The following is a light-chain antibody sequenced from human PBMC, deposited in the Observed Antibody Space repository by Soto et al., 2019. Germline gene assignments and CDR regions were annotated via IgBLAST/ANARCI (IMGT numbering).Light chain of an antibody. CDR1: SSNIGSNT. V-gene: IGLV1-44*01. CDR3: AAWDDSLWV. CDR2: SNH. J-gene: IGLJ3*02. Sequence: QSVLTQPPSASGTLGQRVTISFSGSSSNIGSNTVNWYQQLPGSAPKVLIYSNHQRPSGVPDRFSGSKSGTSASLAIGGLQSEDEADYYCAAWDDSLWVFGGGTKLTVL.